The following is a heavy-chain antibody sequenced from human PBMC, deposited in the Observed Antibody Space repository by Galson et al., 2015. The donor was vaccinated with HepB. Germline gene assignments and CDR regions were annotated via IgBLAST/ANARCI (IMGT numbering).Heavy chain of an antibody. CDR3: VEGWGGYDMMGY. CDR1: GFTFSSYA. V-gene: IGHV3-64D*06. Sequence: SLRLSCAASGFTFSSYAMHWVRQAPGKGLEYVSAISSNGGSTYYADSVKGRFTISRDNSKNTLYLQMSSLRAEDTAVYYCVEGWGGYDMMGYWGQGTLVTVSS. J-gene: IGHJ4*02. D-gene: IGHD5-12*01. CDR2: ISSNGGST.